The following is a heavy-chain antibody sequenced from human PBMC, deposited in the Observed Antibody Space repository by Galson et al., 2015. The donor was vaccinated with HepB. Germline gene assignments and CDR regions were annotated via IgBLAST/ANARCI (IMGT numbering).Heavy chain of an antibody. V-gene: IGHV3-23*01. Sequence: SLRLSCAASGFTFSSFAMTWVRQAPGKGLEWVSAISGSSGSIYYADSVKGRITISRDNSRNTLYLQMNNLKTEDTAVYYCAKYGGSLTYDVWSGVMGGDYFDYWGQGTLVTVSS. CDR1: GFTFSSFA. CDR3: AKYGGSLTYDVWSGVMGGDYFDY. J-gene: IGHJ4*02. CDR2: ISGSSGSI. D-gene: IGHD3-3*01.